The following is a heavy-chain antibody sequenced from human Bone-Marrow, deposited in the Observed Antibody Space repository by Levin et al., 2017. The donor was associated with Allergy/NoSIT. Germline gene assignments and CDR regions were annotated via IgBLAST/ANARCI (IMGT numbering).Heavy chain of an antibody. CDR1: GGTFNNYA. V-gene: IGHV1-69*06. Sequence: PGESLKISCKTSGGTFNNYAINWARQAPGQGLEWMAEIIPLFGTSKLAPNFQGRVAISADTSTSTAYMELSSLKSEDTAVYYCARVSSKPLDSWGQGTLVTVSS. J-gene: IGHJ5*01. CDR3: ARVSSKPLDS. CDR2: IIPLFGTS.